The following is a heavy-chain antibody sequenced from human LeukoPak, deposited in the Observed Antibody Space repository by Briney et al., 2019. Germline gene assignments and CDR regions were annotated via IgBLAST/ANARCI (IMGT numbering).Heavy chain of an antibody. CDR1: GFTFSSYS. CDR2: ISTSSSYI. J-gene: IGHJ4*02. CDR3: ARGPESSSSNY. D-gene: IGHD6-6*01. Sequence: GGSLRLSCAASGFTFSSYSMNWVRQAPGKGLEWVSFISTSSSYIYYADSVKGRFTISRDNAKNSLYLQMNSLRAEATAVYYCARGPESSSSNYWGQGTLVTVSS. V-gene: IGHV3-21*01.